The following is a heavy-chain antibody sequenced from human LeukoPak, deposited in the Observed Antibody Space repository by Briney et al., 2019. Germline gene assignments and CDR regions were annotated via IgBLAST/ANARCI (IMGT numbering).Heavy chain of an antibody. CDR3: AGDNRYYYDSRGYSMYYYYYGMDV. D-gene: IGHD3-22*01. J-gene: IGHJ6*02. Sequence: SETLSLTCTVSGGSVSSGSYYWSWIRQPPGKGLEWIGYIYYSGSANYNPSLKSRVTISVDTSKNQFSLKMSSVTAADTAVYYCAGDNRYYYDSRGYSMYYYYYGMDVWGQGTTVTVSS. CDR2: IYYSGSA. CDR1: GGSVSSGSYY. V-gene: IGHV4-61*01.